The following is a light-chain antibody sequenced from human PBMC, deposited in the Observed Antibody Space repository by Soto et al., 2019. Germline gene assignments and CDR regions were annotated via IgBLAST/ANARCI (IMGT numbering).Light chain of an antibody. CDR3: QQYGSSPLT. V-gene: IGKV3-20*01. CDR2: GAS. Sequence: EIVLTQSPGTLSLSPGERATLSCRASQSVSSNYLAWYQQKPGQAPRLLINGASSRATGIPDRFSGSGSGTDFTLTISRLEPADFAVYYCQQYGSSPLTFGGGTKVEIK. CDR1: QSVSSNY. J-gene: IGKJ4*01.